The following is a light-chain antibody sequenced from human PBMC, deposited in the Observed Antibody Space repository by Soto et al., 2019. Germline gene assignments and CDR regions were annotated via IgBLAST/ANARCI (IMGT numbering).Light chain of an antibody. J-gene: IGKJ1*01. CDR1: QGIGTE. Sequence: AIQMTQSPSSLSASVGDRVTITCRASQGIGTELGWYQLKPGKAPKLLVYGASTLQSGVLPRFSGSGSGTDFTLTISSLQPDDFANYYCLQAFSYPRTFGQGTKVEIK. V-gene: IGKV1-6*02. CDR2: GAS. CDR3: LQAFSYPRT.